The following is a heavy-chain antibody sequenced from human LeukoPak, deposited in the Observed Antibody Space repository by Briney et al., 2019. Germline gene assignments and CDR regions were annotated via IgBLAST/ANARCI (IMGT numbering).Heavy chain of an antibody. CDR2: ISYDGSNK. Sequence: GRCLRLSCAASGFTFSSYAMHWVRQAPGKGLEWVAVISYDGSNKYYADSVKGRFTISRDNSKNTLYLQMNSLRGEDTAVYYCARVSSSWTRDLKYYWFDPWGQGTLVTVSS. CDR1: GFTFSSYA. CDR3: ARVSSSWTRDLKYYWFDP. D-gene: IGHD6-13*01. V-gene: IGHV3-30-3*01. J-gene: IGHJ5*02.